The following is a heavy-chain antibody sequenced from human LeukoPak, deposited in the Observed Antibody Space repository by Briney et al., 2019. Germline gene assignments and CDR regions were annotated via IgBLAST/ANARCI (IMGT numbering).Heavy chain of an antibody. J-gene: IGHJ6*03. CDR3: ARARRPDGVVPAARYMDV. D-gene: IGHD2-2*01. V-gene: IGHV3-7*01. CDR1: GFTFSSYA. Sequence: GGSLRLSCAASGFTFSSYAMSWVRQAPGKGLEWVAYIKHDGSDKYHVDSVKGRFTISRDNSKNSLYLQMNSLRADDTSVYYCARARRPDGVVPAARYMDVWGKGTTVTVSS. CDR2: IKHDGSDK.